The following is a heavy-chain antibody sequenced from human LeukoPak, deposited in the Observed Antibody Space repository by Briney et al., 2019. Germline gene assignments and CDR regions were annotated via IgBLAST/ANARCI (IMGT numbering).Heavy chain of an antibody. CDR1: GFTFSSYW. D-gene: IGHD3-3*01. V-gene: IGHV3-7*01. Sequence: GGSLRLSCAASGFTFSSYWMSWVRQAPGKGLEWVANIKQDGSEKYYVNSVKGRFTISRDNAMNSLYLQMNSLRAEDTAVYYCASQTYYDFWSGYYYYCMDVWGKGTTVTVSS. CDR3: ASQTYYDFWSGYYYYCMDV. CDR2: IKQDGSEK. J-gene: IGHJ6*03.